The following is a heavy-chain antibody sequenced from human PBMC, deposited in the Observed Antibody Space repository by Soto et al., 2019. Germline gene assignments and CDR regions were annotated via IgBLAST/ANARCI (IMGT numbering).Heavy chain of an antibody. V-gene: IGHV4-39*02. CDR3: ASRLGEIGDPVIDI. D-gene: IGHD3-10*01. J-gene: IGHJ3*02. CDR1: GDSVGNSIYY. Sequence: QLQLQESGPGLVKPSETLSLTCNVSGDSVGNSIYYWGWIRQPRGKGPEWIGSFYYGGCTYYNPTFNNRVIISVDTSKHHFSLKMSSLTAADTAVCYCASRLGEIGDPVIDIWGQGTMVTGYS. CDR2: FYYGGCT.